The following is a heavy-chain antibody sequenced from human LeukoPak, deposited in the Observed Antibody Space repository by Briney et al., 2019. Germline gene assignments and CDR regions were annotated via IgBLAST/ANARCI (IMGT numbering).Heavy chain of an antibody. J-gene: IGHJ3*02. D-gene: IGHD3-16*01. CDR1: GFTFTSYG. V-gene: IGHV1-18*01. Sequence: ASVKVSCKASGFTFTSYGISWVREAPGQGLDWMGWISAYNGNTNYAQKLQGRVTMTTDTSTSTAYVELRSLRSDDTAVYFCAMGHLSSQYDAFEIWQERTVVTVSS. CDR2: ISAYNGNT. CDR3: AMGHLSSQYDAFEI.